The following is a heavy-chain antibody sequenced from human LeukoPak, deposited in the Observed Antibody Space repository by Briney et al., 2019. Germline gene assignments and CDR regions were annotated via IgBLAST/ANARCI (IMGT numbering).Heavy chain of an antibody. J-gene: IGHJ3*02. CDR3: AEDSPQNYDRGGYADAFDI. V-gene: IGHV3-9*01. Sequence: GRSLRLSCAASGFTFDDYVMHWVRQAPGKGLEWVSGIDWNGGYIGYADSVKGRFTTSRDNAKNSLYLQMSSLRVEDSALYYCAEDSPQNYDRGGYADAFDIWGEGTMVTVSS. CDR1: GFTFDDYV. D-gene: IGHD3-22*01. CDR2: IDWNGGYI.